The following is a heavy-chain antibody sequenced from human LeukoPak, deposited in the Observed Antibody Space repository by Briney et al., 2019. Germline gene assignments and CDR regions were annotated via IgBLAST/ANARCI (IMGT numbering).Heavy chain of an antibody. CDR1: GGSISSSSYY. CDR2: IYYSGST. CDR3: VSGYYSNFDY. Sequence: KPSETLSLTXTVSGGSISSSSYYWGWIRQPPGKGLEWIGSIYYSGSTYYNSSLKSRVTISVDTSKNQFSLKLSSVTAADTAVYYCVSGYYSNFDYWGQGTLVTVSS. D-gene: IGHD3-22*01. V-gene: IGHV4-39*01. J-gene: IGHJ4*02.